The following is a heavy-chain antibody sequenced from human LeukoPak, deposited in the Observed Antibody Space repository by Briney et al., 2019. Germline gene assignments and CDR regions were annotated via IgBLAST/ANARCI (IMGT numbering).Heavy chain of an antibody. CDR2: INHSGST. J-gene: IGHJ5*02. D-gene: IGHD4-17*01. CDR3: ARGANAYGDYLGEDWFDP. CDR1: GGSFSGYY. Sequence: PSETLSLTCAVYGGSFSGYYWSWIRQPPGKGLEWIGEINHSGSTNYNPSLKSRVTISVDTSKNQFSLKLSSVTAADTAVYYCARGANAYGDYLGEDWFDPWGQGTLVTVSS. V-gene: IGHV4-34*01.